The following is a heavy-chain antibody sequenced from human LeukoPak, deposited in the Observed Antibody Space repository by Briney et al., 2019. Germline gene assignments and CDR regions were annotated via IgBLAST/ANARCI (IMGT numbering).Heavy chain of an antibody. D-gene: IGHD3-22*01. CDR1: GFTFSSYW. V-gene: IGHV3-74*01. J-gene: IGHJ4*02. CDR3: AKYGTYYYDSSGYYGY. CDR2: INSDGSST. Sequence: GGSLRLSCAASGFTFSSYWMHWVRQAPGKGLVWVSRINSDGSSTSYADSVKGRFTISRDNSKNTLYLQMNSLRAEDTAVYYCAKYGTYYYDSSGYYGYWGQGTLVTVSS.